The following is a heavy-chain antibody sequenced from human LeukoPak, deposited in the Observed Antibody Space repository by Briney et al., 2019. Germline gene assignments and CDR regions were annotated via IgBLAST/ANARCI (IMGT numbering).Heavy chain of an antibody. Sequence: SETLSLTCAVYGGSFSGYYWSWIRQPPGKGLEWIGEINHSGSTNYNPSLKSRVTISVDTSKNQFSLKLSSVTAADTAVYYCARGVNYYDSSGYYWAPKYYFDYWGQGTLVTVSS. CDR2: INHSGST. J-gene: IGHJ4*02. CDR3: ARGVNYYDSSGYYWAPKYYFDY. V-gene: IGHV4-34*01. CDR1: GGSFSGYY. D-gene: IGHD3-22*01.